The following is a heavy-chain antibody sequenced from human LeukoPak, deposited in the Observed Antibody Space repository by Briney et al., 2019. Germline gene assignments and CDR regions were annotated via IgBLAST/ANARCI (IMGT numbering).Heavy chain of an antibody. J-gene: IGHJ4*02. CDR1: GGTFNNYA. Sequence: ASVKVSCKASGGTFNNYAFSWVRQAPGQGLEWMRGIIPMFGTVSYAQKFRGRVTVTTDASTDTVYMELSSLKFEDTALYYCARDHSGYSLGYALYYFDSWGQGTLVTVSS. D-gene: IGHD5-18*01. CDR2: IIPMFGTV. V-gene: IGHV1-69*05. CDR3: ARDHSGYSLGYALYYFDS.